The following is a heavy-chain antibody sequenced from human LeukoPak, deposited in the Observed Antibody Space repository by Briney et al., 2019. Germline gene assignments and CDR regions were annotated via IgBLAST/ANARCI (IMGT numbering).Heavy chain of an antibody. Sequence: GGSLRLSCAASGFTFSSYEMNWVRQAPGKGLEWVSYISSSGSTIYYADSVKGRFTISRDNAKNSLYLQMNSLRAEDTAVYYCARKNYCDYYYYYRDVWRKGTTVTISS. CDR3: ARKNYCDYYYYYRDV. D-gene: IGHD4-17*01. J-gene: IGHJ6*03. V-gene: IGHV3-48*03. CDR1: GFTFSSYE. CDR2: ISSSGSTI.